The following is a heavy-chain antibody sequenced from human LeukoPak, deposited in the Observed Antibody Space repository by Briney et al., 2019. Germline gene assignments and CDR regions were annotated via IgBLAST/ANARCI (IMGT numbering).Heavy chain of an antibody. Sequence: GGSLRLSCAASGFTFSSYAMSWVRQAPGKGLEWVSAISGSGGSTYYADSVKGRFTISRDNSKNTLYLQMNSLRAEDTAVYYCAKGDTMIVVVIYYLDYWGQGTLVTVSS. CDR3: AKGDTMIVVVIYYLDY. V-gene: IGHV3-23*01. J-gene: IGHJ4*02. CDR1: GFTFSSYA. D-gene: IGHD3-22*01. CDR2: ISGSGGST.